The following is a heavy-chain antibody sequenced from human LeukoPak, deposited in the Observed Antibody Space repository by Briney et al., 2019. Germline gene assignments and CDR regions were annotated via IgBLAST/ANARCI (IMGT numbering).Heavy chain of an antibody. J-gene: IGHJ3*02. Sequence: GASVKASCKASGYTFTGYYMHWVRQAPGQGLEWMGWINPNSGGTNYAQKFQGRVTMTRDTSISTAYMELSRLRSDDTAVYYCARGRSGWTEDAFDIWGQGTMVTVSS. CDR3: ARGRSGWTEDAFDI. CDR1: GYTFTGYY. D-gene: IGHD6-19*01. CDR2: INPNSGGT. V-gene: IGHV1-2*02.